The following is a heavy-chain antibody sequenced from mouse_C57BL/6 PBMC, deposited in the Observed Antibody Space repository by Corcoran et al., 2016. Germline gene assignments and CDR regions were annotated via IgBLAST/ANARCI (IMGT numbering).Heavy chain of an antibody. V-gene: IGHV1-26*01. CDR2: INPNNGGT. CDR3: ASLLFAY. J-gene: IGHJ3*01. Sequence: EVQLQQSGPELVKPGASVKLSCKASGYTFTDYYMNWVKQSHGKSLEWIGDINPNNGGTSYNQKFKGKATLTVDKSSSTAYMELRSLTSEDSAVYYCASLLFAYWGQGTLVTVSA. CDR1: GYTFTDYY.